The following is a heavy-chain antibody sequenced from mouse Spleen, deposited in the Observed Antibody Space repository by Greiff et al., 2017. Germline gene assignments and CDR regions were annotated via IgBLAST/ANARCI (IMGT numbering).Heavy chain of an antibody. V-gene: IGHV5-9*04. Sequence: EVKVVESGGGLVKRGGSLKLSCAASGFTFSSYAMSWVRQTPEKRLEWVATISSGGGNTYYPDSVKGRFTISRDNAKNTLYLQMSSLKSEDTAMYYCARPPYYGSSPAWFAYWGQGTLVTVSA. J-gene: IGHJ3*01. CDR1: GFTFSSYA. CDR2: ISSGGGNT. CDR3: ARPPYYGSSPAWFAY. D-gene: IGHD1-1*01.